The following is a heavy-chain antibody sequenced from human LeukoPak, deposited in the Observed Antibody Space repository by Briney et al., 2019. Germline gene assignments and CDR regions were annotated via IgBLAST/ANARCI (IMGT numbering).Heavy chain of an antibody. CDR3: ARDGYNHWGFDP. D-gene: IGHD5-12*01. Sequence: ASVKASCKASGYTFTSYDINWVRQATGQGLEWMGWMNPNSGNTDYAQKFQGRVTMTRNTSISTAYMELSSLRSEDTAVYYCARDGYNHWGFDPWGQGTLVTVSS. CDR1: GYTFTSYD. V-gene: IGHV1-8*01. J-gene: IGHJ5*02. CDR2: MNPNSGNT.